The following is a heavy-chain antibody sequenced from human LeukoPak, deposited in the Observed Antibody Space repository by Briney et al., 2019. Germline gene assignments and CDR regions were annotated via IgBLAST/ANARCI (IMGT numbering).Heavy chain of an antibody. Sequence: GGSLRLSCAASGFTFNSYSMTWVRQAPGKGLEWVSYISSSSSAIYYADSVKGRFTISRDNAKNSLYLQMNSLRAEDTAVYYCARDQVGGASGWFLLDYWGQGTLVTVSS. CDR2: ISSSSSAI. D-gene: IGHD6-19*01. J-gene: IGHJ4*02. CDR3: ARDQVGGASGWFLLDY. CDR1: GFTFNSYS. V-gene: IGHV3-48*04.